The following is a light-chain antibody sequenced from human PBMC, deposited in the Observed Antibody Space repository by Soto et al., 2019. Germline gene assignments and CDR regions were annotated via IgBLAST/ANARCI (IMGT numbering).Light chain of an antibody. CDR3: QQYDTYWT. J-gene: IGKJ1*01. Sequence: IQLTQSPSSLSASVGDRVTITCRASQGISSYLGWYQQKPGKAPNLLIYDASTLHSGVLSRFSGGGSGTEFTLTISSLQPDDFATYYCQQYDTYWTFGQGTKVDIK. CDR2: DAS. V-gene: IGKV1-9*01. CDR1: QGISSY.